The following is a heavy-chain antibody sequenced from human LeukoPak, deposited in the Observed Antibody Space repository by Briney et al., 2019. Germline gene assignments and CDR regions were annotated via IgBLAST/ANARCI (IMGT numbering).Heavy chain of an antibody. CDR1: GYSISSGYY. D-gene: IGHD6-13*01. CDR3: ARARSGYSSSWYDY. V-gene: IGHV4-38-2*02. CDR2: IYHSGST. Sequence: SETLSLTCTVSGYSISSGYYWGWIRQPPGKGLEWIGSIYHSGSTYYNPSLKSRVTISVDTSKNQFSLKLSSVTAADTAVYYCARARSGYSSSWYDYWGQGTLVIVSS. J-gene: IGHJ4*02.